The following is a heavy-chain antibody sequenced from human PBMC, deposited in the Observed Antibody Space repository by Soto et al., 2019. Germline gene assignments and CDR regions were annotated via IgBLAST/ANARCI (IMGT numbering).Heavy chain of an antibody. D-gene: IGHD3-3*01. Sequence: GGSLRLSCAASGFTFSSYGMHWVRQAPGKGLEWVAVISYDGSNKYYADSVKGRFTISRDNSKNTLYLQMNSLRAEDTAVYYCAKDPYPFWSGYYIRGNWFDPWGQGTLVTVSS. CDR2: ISYDGSNK. V-gene: IGHV3-30*18. J-gene: IGHJ5*02. CDR3: AKDPYPFWSGYYIRGNWFDP. CDR1: GFTFSSYG.